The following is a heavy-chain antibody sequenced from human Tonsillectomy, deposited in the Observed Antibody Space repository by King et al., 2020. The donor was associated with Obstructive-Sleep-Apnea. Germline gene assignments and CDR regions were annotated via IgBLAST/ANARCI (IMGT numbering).Heavy chain of an antibody. Sequence: VQLVESGGGVVQPGRSLRLSCGSSGFNFSNYGMHWGRQAPGKGLEWVAVIWYDGSNKYYADSVKGRFTISRDNSKNTLDLQMNSLRAEDTAVYYCAKGVGRKWGQGTLVTVSS. CDR1: GFNFSNYG. J-gene: IGHJ4*02. D-gene: IGHD1-14*01. CDR3: AKGVGRK. CDR2: IWYDGSNK. V-gene: IGHV3-33*06.